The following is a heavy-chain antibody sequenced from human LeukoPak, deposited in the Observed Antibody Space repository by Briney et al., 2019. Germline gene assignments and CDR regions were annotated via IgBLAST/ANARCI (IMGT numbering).Heavy chain of an antibody. CDR2: IKQDGSEK. CDR3: ARVDIVVVPAAIGRRYYYYMDV. Sequence: PGGSLRLSCAASGFTFSSYAMSWVRQAPGKGLEWVANIKQDGSEKYYVDSVKGRFTISRDNAKNSLYLQMNSLRAEDTAVYYCARVDIVVVPAAIGRRYYYYMDVWGKGTTVTVSS. CDR1: GFTFSSYA. J-gene: IGHJ6*03. V-gene: IGHV3-7*01. D-gene: IGHD2-2*02.